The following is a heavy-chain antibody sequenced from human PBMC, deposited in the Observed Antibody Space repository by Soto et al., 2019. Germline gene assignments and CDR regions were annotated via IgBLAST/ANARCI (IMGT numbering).Heavy chain of an antibody. Sequence: ASVKVSCKTSGYTFTSHGISWVRWAPGRGLEWMGWISAYNGDTKYAQRVQDRVSMTTDTSTATAYIELRSLRFDDTAIYFCARTNWKNESLERFELWGKGTQVNV. J-gene: IGHJ4*02. V-gene: IGHV1-18*04. CDR2: ISAYNGDT. CDR3: ARTNWKNESLERFEL. D-gene: IGHD1-20*01. CDR1: GYTFTSHG.